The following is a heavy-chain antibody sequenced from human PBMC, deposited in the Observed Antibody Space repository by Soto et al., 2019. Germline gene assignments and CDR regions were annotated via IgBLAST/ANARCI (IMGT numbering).Heavy chain of an antibody. CDR3: ATAEVDY. Sequence: PSESLSLTCTVSGGSISSSSYYWGWIRQPPGKGLEWIGSIYYSGSTYYNPSLKSRVTISVDTSKNTLHLQMNSLRVEDTAVYYCATAEVDYWGPGTLVTVSS. CDR1: GGSISSSSYY. V-gene: IGHV4-39*01. J-gene: IGHJ4*02. CDR2: IYYSGST.